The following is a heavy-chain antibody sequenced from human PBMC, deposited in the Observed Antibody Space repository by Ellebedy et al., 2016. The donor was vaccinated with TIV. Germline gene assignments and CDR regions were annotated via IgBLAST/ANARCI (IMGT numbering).Heavy chain of an antibody. CDR1: GFTFSNDA. Sequence: GESLKISCAASGFTFSNDAMHWVRQAPGKGLEWLAVISFDGNNKFYAASVKGRFTISRDNSKNTLHLQMNRLRGDEPAVYYLAVESSNVYGSETYYSPAGDVWGSGTTVIVSA. V-gene: IGHV3-30*04. CDR3: AVESSNVYGSETYYSPAGDV. D-gene: IGHD3-10*01. CDR2: ISFDGNNK. J-gene: IGHJ6*04.